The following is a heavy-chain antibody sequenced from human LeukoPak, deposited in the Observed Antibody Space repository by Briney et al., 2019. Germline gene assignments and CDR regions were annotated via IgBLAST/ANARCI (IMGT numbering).Heavy chain of an antibody. V-gene: IGHV3-74*01. Sequence: GGSLRLSCTASGFAFSNYWMHWVRQAPGKGLVWVSRIDTDGTRTYFADSVRGRFTISRDNAKNTLYLQMDNLRAEDTAMYYCARGLLTQSTVTLGYWGQGTLVTVSS. J-gene: IGHJ4*02. D-gene: IGHD4-17*01. CDR1: GFAFSNYW. CDR2: IDTDGTRT. CDR3: ARGLLTQSTVTLGY.